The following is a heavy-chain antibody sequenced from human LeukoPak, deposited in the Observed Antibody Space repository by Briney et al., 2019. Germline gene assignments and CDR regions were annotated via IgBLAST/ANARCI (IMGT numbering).Heavy chain of an antibody. CDR3: AKPRVDSGTGSSYGHGLDY. V-gene: IGHV3-23*01. Sequence: GGSLRLSCAASGFTFSSYAMSWVRQAPGKGLEWVSAISGSGGSTYYADSVKGRFTVSRDNSKHTLSIQMDSLRADDTAVYYCAKPRVDSGTGSSYGHGLDYWGQGTLVSVSS. CDR1: GFTFSSYA. CDR2: ISGSGGST. D-gene: IGHD5-18*01. J-gene: IGHJ4*02.